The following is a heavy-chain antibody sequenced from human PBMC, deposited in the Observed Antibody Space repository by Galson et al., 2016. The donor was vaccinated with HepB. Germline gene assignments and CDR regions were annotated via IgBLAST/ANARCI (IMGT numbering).Heavy chain of an antibody. CDR2: ITGRGTST. Sequence: SLRLYCAASGFSFSSYAMSWVRQAPGKGLEWVSTITGRGTSTYYADSVEGRFTISRDNSKSTLYLQMNGLRAEDTAVYYCAKDPQWTTSSRGAFDVWGQGTMLTVFS. D-gene: IGHD6-6*01. J-gene: IGHJ3*01. V-gene: IGHV3-23*01. CDR1: GFSFSSYA. CDR3: AKDPQWTTSSRGAFDV.